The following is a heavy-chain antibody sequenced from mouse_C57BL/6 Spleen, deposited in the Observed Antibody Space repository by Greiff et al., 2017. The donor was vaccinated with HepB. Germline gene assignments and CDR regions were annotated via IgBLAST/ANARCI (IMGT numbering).Heavy chain of an antibody. CDR3: ARSAAVVARYWYFDV. J-gene: IGHJ1*03. CDR1: GCTFTSYW. V-gene: IGHV1-53*01. CDR2: INPSNGGT. D-gene: IGHD1-1*01. Sequence: QVQLQQPGTELVKPGASVKLSCKASGCTFTSYWMHWVKQRPGQGLEWIGNINPSNGGTNYNEKFKSKATLTVDKSSSTAYMQLSSLTSEDSAVYYCARSAAVVARYWYFDVWGTGTTVTVSS.